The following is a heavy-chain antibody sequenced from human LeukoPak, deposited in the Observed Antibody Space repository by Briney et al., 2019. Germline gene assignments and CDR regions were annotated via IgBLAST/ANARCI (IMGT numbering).Heavy chain of an antibody. J-gene: IGHJ4*02. CDR2: FDPEDGET. D-gene: IGHD3-10*01. V-gene: IGHV1-24*01. Sequence: GASVKVSCKVSGYTLTELSMHWVRQVPGKGLEWMGGFDPEDGETIYAQKFQGRVTMTEDTSTDTAYMELSSLRSEDTAVYYCAVDYYGSGSYYLPPFDYWGQGTLVTVSS. CDR1: GYTLTELS. CDR3: AVDYYGSGSYYLPPFDY.